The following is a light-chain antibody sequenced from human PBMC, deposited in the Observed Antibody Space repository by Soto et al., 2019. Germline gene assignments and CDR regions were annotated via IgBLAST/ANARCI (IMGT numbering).Light chain of an antibody. J-gene: IGLJ3*02. Sequence: QSVLTQSPSASASLGASVKLTCTLSSGHSSYAIAWQQQQPEKGPRYLMKLNSDGSHSKGDGIPDRFSGSSSGAERYLTISSLQSEDEADYYCQTWGTGLWVFGGGTQLTVL. CDR2: LNSDGSH. V-gene: IGLV4-69*01. CDR3: QTWGTGLWV. CDR1: SGHSSYA.